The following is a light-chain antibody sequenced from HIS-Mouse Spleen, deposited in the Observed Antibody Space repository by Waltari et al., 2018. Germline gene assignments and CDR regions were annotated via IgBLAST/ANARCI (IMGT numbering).Light chain of an antibody. J-gene: IGKJ3*01. Sequence: EIVLTQSPGTLSLSLGERATLSCRASQSVSSSYLAWYQQKPGQAPSLLIYGASSRATGIPDRFSGSGSGTDFTLTISRLEPEDFAVYYCQQYGSSLFTFGPGTKVDIK. V-gene: IGKV3-20*01. CDR2: GAS. CDR1: QSVSSSY. CDR3: QQYGSSLFT.